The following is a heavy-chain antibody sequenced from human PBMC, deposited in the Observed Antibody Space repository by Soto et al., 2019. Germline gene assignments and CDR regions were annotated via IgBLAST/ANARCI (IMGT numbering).Heavy chain of an antibody. CDR3: ARRRTYYDSSGYNFDY. D-gene: IGHD3-22*01. CDR2: IYPGDSDT. J-gene: IGHJ4*02. Sequence: GESLKISCKGSGDSFTSYWIGCVRQMPGKGLEWMGIIYPGDSDTRYSPSFQGQVTISADKSISTAYLQWSSLKASDTAMYYFARRRTYYDSSGYNFDYWGQGTLVTVSP. CDR1: GDSFTSYW. V-gene: IGHV5-51*01.